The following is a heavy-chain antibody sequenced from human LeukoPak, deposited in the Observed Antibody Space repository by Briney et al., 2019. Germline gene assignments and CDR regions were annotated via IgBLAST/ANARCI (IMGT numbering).Heavy chain of an antibody. Sequence: SETLSLTCAVYGGSFSGYYWSWVRQPPGKGLEWVGEINHSGSTNYNPSLKSRVTISVDTSKNQFSLKLRSVTAADTAVYYCARGRVYCSSTSCYTAARAYYYYYMDVWGKGTTVTVSS. V-gene: IGHV4-34*01. CDR1: GGSFSGYY. J-gene: IGHJ6*03. CDR2: INHSGST. D-gene: IGHD2-2*02. CDR3: ARGRVYCSSTSCYTAARAYYYYYMDV.